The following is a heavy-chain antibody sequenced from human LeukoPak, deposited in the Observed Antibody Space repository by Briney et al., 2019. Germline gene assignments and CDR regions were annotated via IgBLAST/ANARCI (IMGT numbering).Heavy chain of an antibody. CDR2: IIPIFGTA. J-gene: IGHJ3*02. V-gene: IGHV1-69*01. Sequence: SVKVSCKASGGTFTSYAISWVRQAPGQGLEWRGGIIPIFGTANYAQKFQGRVTITADESTSTAYMELSSLRSEDTAVYYCARGELRAFDIWGQGTMVTVSS. CDR3: ARGELRAFDI. D-gene: IGHD1-26*01. CDR1: GGTFTSYA.